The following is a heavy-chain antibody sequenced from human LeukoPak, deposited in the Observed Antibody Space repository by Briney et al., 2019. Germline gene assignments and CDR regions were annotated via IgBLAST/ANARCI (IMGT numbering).Heavy chain of an antibody. CDR1: GYTFTTYC. J-gene: IGHJ4*02. CDR3: AREPQYGSGSYYSFDY. D-gene: IGHD3-10*01. Sequence: ASVKVSCKASGYTFTTYCISWVRQAPGQGLEWMGWISAYNGNTNYAQKLQGRVTMTTDTSTSTAYMELRSLRSDDTAVYYCAREPQYGSGSYYSFDYWGQGTLVTVSS. CDR2: ISAYNGNT. V-gene: IGHV1-18*01.